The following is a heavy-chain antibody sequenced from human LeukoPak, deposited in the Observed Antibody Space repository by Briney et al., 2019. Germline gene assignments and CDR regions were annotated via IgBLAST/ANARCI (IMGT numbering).Heavy chain of an antibody. CDR2: MNPNSGNT. J-gene: IGHJ4*02. D-gene: IGHD2-2*01. CDR3: ARSLGYCSSTSCYSGTFDY. V-gene: IGHV1-8*01. CDR1: GYTFTSYD. Sequence: ASVKVSCKASGYTFTSYDIDWVRQATGQGLEWMGWMNPNSGNTGYAQKFQGRVTMTRNTSISTAYMELSSLRSEDTAVYYCARSLGYCSSTSCYSGTFDYWGQGTLVTVSS.